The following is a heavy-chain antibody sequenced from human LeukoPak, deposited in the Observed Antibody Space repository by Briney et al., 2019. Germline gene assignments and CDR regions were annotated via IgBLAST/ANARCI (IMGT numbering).Heavy chain of an antibody. Sequence: ASQTLSLTCTVCGGSISSGSYYWSWIRQPAGKGLEWIGRIYTSGSTNYNPSLKSRVTISVDTSKNQFSLKLSSVTAADTAVYYCARGVVVPAANDYWGQGTLVTVSS. CDR1: GGSISSGSYY. D-gene: IGHD2-2*01. CDR3: ARGVVVPAANDY. V-gene: IGHV4-61*02. J-gene: IGHJ4*02. CDR2: IYTSGST.